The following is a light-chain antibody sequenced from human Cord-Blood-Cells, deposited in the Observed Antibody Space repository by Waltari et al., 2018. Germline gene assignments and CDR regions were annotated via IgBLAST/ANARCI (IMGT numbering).Light chain of an antibody. CDR3: CSYAGSYTRWV. V-gene: IGLV2-11*01. CDR1: RSDVGGYNY. CDR2: DVS. Sequence: QSALTQPRSVSGSPGQSVTIPCTGTRSDVGGYNYVSWYQQHPGKAPKLMIYDVSKQPSGVPDRFSGSKSGNTASLTISGLQAEDEADYYCCSYAGSYTRWVFGGGTKLTVL. J-gene: IGLJ3*02.